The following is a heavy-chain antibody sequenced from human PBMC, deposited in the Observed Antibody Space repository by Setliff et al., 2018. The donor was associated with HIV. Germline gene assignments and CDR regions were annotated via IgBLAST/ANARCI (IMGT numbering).Heavy chain of an antibody. V-gene: IGHV4-61*02. Sequence: SETLSLTCTVSGGSINSGTYYWSWIRQPAGKGLEWIGRIYTSGSTNYNPSPKSRVTISVDTSKKQFSLKLSSMTAADTALYYCARVYYYDSSGYSEPYYIDVWGKGTTVTVSS. J-gene: IGHJ6*03. CDR2: IYTSGST. D-gene: IGHD3-22*01. CDR3: ARVYYYDSSGYSEPYYIDV. CDR1: GGSINSGTYY.